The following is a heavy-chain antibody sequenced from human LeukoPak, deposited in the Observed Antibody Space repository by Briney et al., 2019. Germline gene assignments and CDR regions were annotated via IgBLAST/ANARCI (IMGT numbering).Heavy chain of an antibody. Sequence: GGSLRLSCAASGFTFSGYSMNWVRQAPGKGLEWVSSISSSSSYIYYADSVKGRFTISRDNAKNSLYLQMNSLRAEDTAVYYCARDTRGIYDYIWGSYRYTAIGYWGQGTLVTVSS. D-gene: IGHD3-16*02. CDR2: ISSSSSYI. J-gene: IGHJ4*02. V-gene: IGHV3-21*01. CDR3: ARDTRGIYDYIWGSYRYTAIGY. CDR1: GFTFSGYS.